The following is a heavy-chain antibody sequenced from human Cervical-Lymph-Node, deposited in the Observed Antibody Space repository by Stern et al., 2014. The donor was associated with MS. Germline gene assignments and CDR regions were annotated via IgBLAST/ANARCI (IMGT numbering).Heavy chain of an antibody. CDR3: ARDRSSGWTSEFEY. D-gene: IGHD6-19*01. V-gene: IGHV3-33*01. Sequence: VQLVESGGGVVQPGRSLRLSCVASGFPFNNFGMHWIRQAPGKGLEWAAVVWYEGTKTYYADSVKGRFTISRDDSKKTLYLQMNDLRVEDTAMYHCARDRSSGWTSEFEYWGQGTLVTVSS. CDR1: GFPFNNFG. CDR2: VWYEGTKT. J-gene: IGHJ4*02.